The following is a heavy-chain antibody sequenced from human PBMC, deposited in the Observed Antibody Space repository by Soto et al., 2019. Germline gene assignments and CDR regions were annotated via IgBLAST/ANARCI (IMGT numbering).Heavy chain of an antibody. CDR2: IKSKTGGGTT. CDR3: TTDSLVLRFLEWAFDP. V-gene: IGHV3-15*01. D-gene: IGHD3-3*01. Sequence: EVQLVESGGGLVKPGGSLRLSCAASGFTFSNAWMSWVRQAPGKGLEWVGRIKSKTGGGTTDYAAPVKGRFTISRDDSKNTLYLQMNSLKTEDTAVYYCTTDSLVLRFLEWAFDPWGQGTLVTVSS. CDR1: GFTFSNAW. J-gene: IGHJ5*02.